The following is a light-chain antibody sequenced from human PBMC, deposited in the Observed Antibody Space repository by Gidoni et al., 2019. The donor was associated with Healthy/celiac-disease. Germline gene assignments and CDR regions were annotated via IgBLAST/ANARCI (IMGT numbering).Light chain of an antibody. CDR3: QQSNSTSWT. CDR1: QSISSY. CDR2: AAS. Sequence: SQSISSYLNWYQQKPGKAPKLLIYAASSLQSGVPSRFSGSGSGTDFTLTISSLQPEDFATYYCQQSNSTSWTFGQGTKVEIK. V-gene: IGKV1-39*01. J-gene: IGKJ1*01.